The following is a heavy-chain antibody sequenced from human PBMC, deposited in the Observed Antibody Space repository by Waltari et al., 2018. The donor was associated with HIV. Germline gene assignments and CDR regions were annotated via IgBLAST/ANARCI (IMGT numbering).Heavy chain of an antibody. CDR2: IHTYTGNT. D-gene: IGHD6-19*01. CDR1: GFSLTRYA. J-gene: IGHJ1*01. V-gene: IGHV1-18*04. Sequence: QVRLVQSGAEVKKPGASVKVSCKAYGFSLTRYALLWVRQAPGQGLEWMGWIHTYTGNTDSAENFQGRVTMTRDTFTNTIYMELRTLKSDDSAIYFCVRDLSPMGKSGWYDSWGQGTVVTVSS. CDR3: VRDLSPMGKSGWYDS.